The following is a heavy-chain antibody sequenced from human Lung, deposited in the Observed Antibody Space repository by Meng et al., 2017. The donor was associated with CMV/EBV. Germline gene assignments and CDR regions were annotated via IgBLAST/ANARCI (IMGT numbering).Heavy chain of an antibody. J-gene: IGHJ4*02. V-gene: IGHV3-49*04. Sequence: GESLKISCTVSGFTFGDFAMTWVRQAPGKGLEWVGFIRRKGYGGTTEYAASVKGRFTISRDDSKSIAYLQMNSLKTEDTAVYYCTRWHSGSNCADWGRGNXV. D-gene: IGHD1-26*01. CDR1: GFTFGDFA. CDR2: IRRKGYGGTT. CDR3: TRWHSGSNCAD.